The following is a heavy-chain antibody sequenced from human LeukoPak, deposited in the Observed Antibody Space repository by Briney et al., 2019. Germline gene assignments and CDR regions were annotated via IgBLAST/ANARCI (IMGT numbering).Heavy chain of an antibody. CDR3: ARSRRTFGGVIVGLDY. J-gene: IGHJ4*02. D-gene: IGHD3-16*02. CDR1: GLTLSNYW. Sequence: PGGSLRLSCAASGLTLSNYWMNWVRQAPGKGLEWVANINQDGSEKYYVDSVKGRFTISRDNAKNSLYLQMNSLRAEDTTVYYCARSRRTFGGVIVGLDYWGQGTLVTVSS. CDR2: INQDGSEK. V-gene: IGHV3-7*01.